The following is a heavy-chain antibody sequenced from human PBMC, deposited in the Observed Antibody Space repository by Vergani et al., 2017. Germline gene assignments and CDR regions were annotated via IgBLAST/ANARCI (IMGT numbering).Heavy chain of an antibody. CDR2: INTNTGDP. V-gene: IGHV7-4-1*02. Sequence: QVQLVQSGSELKKPGASVKLSCKASGYTFTRYALSWVRQAPGQGLEWLGWINTNTGDPTYAQAFSGRFVFSLDTSVSTAFLQISSLKAEDTAVYYCARESGGVDYWGQGTLVTVSS. CDR3: ARESGGVDY. J-gene: IGHJ4*02. D-gene: IGHD6-25*01. CDR1: GYTFTRYA.